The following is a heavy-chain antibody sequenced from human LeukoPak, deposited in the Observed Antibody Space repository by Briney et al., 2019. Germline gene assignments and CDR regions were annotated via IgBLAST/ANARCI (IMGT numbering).Heavy chain of an antibody. V-gene: IGHV3-7*01. J-gene: IGHJ4*02. CDR2: TKPDGSAE. CDR1: GFSFRNYW. D-gene: IGHD5-12*01. CDR3: ARYGGLPTNFDY. Sequence: PGGFLRLSCAASGFSFRNYWMGWVRQAPGKGLEWVANTKPDGSAEYYADSVRGRFTASRDNANNLLYLQMNRLRAEDTAVYYCARYGGLPTNFDYWGQGTLLTVSS.